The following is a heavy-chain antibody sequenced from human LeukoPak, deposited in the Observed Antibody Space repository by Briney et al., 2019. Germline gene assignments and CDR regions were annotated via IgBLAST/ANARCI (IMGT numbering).Heavy chain of an antibody. V-gene: IGHV3-48*01. Sequence: GGSLRLSCAASGLAFSSSAMNWVRQTPGKGLEWLSYSSASSSDVYYADSVKGRFTIARDNAKSSLYLQMNSVTAEDTAIYFCARGRDHAFDIWGQGTRVTVSS. CDR1: GLAFSSSA. J-gene: IGHJ3*02. CDR2: SSASSSDV. CDR3: ARGRDHAFDI.